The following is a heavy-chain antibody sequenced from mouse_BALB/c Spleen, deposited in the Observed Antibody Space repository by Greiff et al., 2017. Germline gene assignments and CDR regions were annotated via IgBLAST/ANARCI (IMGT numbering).Heavy chain of an antibody. J-gene: IGHJ4*01. CDR1: GYTFTSYW. Sequence: VQLQESGAELAKPGASVKMSCKASGYTFTSYWMHWVKQRPGQGLEWIGYINPSTGYTEYNQKFKDKATLTADKSSSTAYMQLSSLTSEDSAVYYCARLVYYGNYQRAMDYWGQGTSVTVSS. D-gene: IGHD2-1*01. CDR3: ARLVYYGNYQRAMDY. V-gene: IGHV1-7*01. CDR2: INPSTGYT.